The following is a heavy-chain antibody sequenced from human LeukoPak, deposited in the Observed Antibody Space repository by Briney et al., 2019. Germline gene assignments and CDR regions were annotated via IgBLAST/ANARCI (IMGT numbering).Heavy chain of an antibody. Sequence: SETLSLTCAVYGGSFSGYYWSWIRQPPGKGLEWIGEINHSGSTNYNPSLKSRVTISVDTSKNQFSLKLSSVTAADTAVYYCARGSNYPPNLYCYYYYMDVWGKGTTVTVSS. CDR2: INHSGST. CDR3: ARGSNYPPNLYCYYYYMDV. J-gene: IGHJ6*03. D-gene: IGHD5-24*01. CDR1: GGSFSGYY. V-gene: IGHV4-34*01.